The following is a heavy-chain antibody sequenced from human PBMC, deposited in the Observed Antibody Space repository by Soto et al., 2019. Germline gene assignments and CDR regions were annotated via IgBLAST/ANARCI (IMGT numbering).Heavy chain of an antibody. Sequence: ASVKVSCKASGGTFSSYTISWVRQAPGQGLEWMGIINPSGGSTSYAQKFQGRVTMTRDTSTSTVYMELSSLRSEDTAVYYCAAEGGSGYENDAFDIWGQGTMVTVSS. V-gene: IGHV1-46*03. CDR3: AAEGGSGYENDAFDI. CDR1: GGTFSSYT. CDR2: INPSGGST. D-gene: IGHD5-12*01. J-gene: IGHJ3*02.